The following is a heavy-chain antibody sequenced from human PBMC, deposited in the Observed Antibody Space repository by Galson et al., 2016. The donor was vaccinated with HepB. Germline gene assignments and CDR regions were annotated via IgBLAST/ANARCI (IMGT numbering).Heavy chain of an antibody. Sequence: SVKVSCKASGYTPTSYYMHWVRQAPGQGLEWMGFINPSSGATDYEQKSPGRAIMTRDTSTKTVYLELSSLRSADTAVYFCERQVVDRNFDYWGHGTLVTVSS. J-gene: IGHJ4*01. V-gene: IGHV1-46*01. CDR2: INPSSGAT. CDR1: GYTPTSYY. D-gene: IGHD2-15*01. CDR3: ERQVVDRNFDY.